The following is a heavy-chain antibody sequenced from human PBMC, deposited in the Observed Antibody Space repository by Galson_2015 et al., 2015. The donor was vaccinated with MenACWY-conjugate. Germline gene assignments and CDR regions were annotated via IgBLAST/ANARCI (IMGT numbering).Heavy chain of an antibody. CDR2: IDNDGNRI. CDR3: SRGGEAKLIIVGGISDI. V-gene: IGHV3-74*01. CDR1: GFTFSNCW. D-gene: IGHD1-26*01. Sequence: SLRLSCAASGFTFSNCWMHWVRQGPGKGLGWLSRIDNDGNRITYADSVKGRFTISRDNAKNTLYLQINSVRADDTAVYYCSRGGEAKLIIVGGISDIWGQGTTVTVSS. J-gene: IGHJ3*02.